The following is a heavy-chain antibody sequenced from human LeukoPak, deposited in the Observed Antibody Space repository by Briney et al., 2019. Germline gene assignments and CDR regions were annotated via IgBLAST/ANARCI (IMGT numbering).Heavy chain of an antibody. V-gene: IGHV3-7*01. CDR3: AKDGVGGYFDY. J-gene: IGHJ4*02. CDR2: IKQDGSEK. Sequence: GGSLRLSCAASGFTFSSYWMSWVRQAPGKGLEWVANIKQDGSEKYYADSVKGRFTISRDNSKNTLYLQMNSLRAEDTAVYYCAKDGVGGYFDYWGQGNLVTVSS. D-gene: IGHD3-16*01. CDR1: GFTFSSYW.